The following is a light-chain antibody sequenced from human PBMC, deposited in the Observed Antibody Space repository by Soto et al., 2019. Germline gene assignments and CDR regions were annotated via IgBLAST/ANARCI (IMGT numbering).Light chain of an antibody. J-gene: IGKJ1*01. CDR1: QGIRND. CDR3: LQDYNYPRT. CDR2: AAS. Sequence: AIQMTQSPSSLSASVGDRVTITCRASQGIRNDLGWYQQKPGRAPKLLIYAASSLQSGVPSRFRGSGSGTDFTLTISSLQPEDFATYYCLQDYNYPRTFGQGTKVEIK. V-gene: IGKV1-6*01.